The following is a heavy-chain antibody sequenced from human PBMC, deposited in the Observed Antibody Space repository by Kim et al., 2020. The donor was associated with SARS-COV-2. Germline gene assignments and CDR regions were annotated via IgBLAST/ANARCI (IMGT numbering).Heavy chain of an antibody. CDR1: GGSISSYY. D-gene: IGHD6-19*01. CDR2: IYYSGST. CDR3: ARTISGGLDY. J-gene: IGHJ4*02. Sequence: SETLSLTCTVSGGSISSYYWSWIWQPPGKGLEWIGYIYYSGSTNYNPSLKSRVTISVDTSKNQFSLKLSSVTAADTAVYYCARTISGGLDYWGQGTLVTVSS. V-gene: IGHV4-59*01.